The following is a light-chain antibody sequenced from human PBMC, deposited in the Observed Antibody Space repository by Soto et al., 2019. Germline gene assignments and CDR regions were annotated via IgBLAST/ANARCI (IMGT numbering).Light chain of an antibody. CDR3: QVWDSSSDLAV. CDR2: YDS. Sequence: SYELTQPPSVSVAPGKTARITCGGNNIGSKSVHWYQQKPGQAPVLVIYYDSDRPSGIPERFSGYNSGNTATLTISRVEAGDEDDYYCQVWDSSSDLAVFGGGTQLTVI. V-gene: IGLV3-21*04. J-gene: IGLJ7*01. CDR1: NIGSKS.